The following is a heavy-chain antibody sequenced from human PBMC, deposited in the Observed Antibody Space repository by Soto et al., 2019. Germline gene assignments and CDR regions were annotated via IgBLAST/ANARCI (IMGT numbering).Heavy chain of an antibody. J-gene: IGHJ4*02. D-gene: IGHD3-3*01. CDR3: ARARGVVDFYSRPY. Sequence: GGSLRLSCAASGFTFSSYEMNWVRQAPGKGLEWVSYISSSGGTIYYADSVKGRFTISRDNAKNSLYLQMNSLRAEDTAVYYCARARGVVDFYSRPYWGQGTLVTVSS. CDR2: ISSSGGTI. V-gene: IGHV3-48*03. CDR1: GFTFSSYE.